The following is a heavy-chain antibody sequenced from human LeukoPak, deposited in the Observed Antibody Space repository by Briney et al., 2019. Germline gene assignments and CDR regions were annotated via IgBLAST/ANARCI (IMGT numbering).Heavy chain of an antibody. Sequence: SETLSLTCTVSGGSISSSSYCWGWIRQPPGKGLEWIGSIYYSGSTYYNPSLKSRVTISVDTSKNQFSLKLSSVTAADTAVYYCASRIPDCSGGSCYSTFWDYWGQGTLVTVSS. D-gene: IGHD2-15*01. J-gene: IGHJ4*02. CDR2: IYYSGST. V-gene: IGHV4-39*01. CDR3: ASRIPDCSGGSCYSTFWDY. CDR1: GGSISSSSYC.